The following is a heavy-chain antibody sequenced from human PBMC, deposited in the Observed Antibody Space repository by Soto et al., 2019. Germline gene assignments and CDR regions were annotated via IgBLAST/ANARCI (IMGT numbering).Heavy chain of an antibody. CDR3: ARGGLYFGDADVVPDN. Sequence: QVQLQESGPGLVKPSQTLSLTCTVSGGSIASGGYYWSWIRQDTGKGLEWIGYIYYGGNTYYNPYLKSRITISVDTSKNQLSLKLSSVTAADTAVYYCARGGLYFGDADVVPDNWGQGTLVTVSS. J-gene: IGHJ4*02. CDR1: GGSIASGGYY. V-gene: IGHV4-31*03. CDR2: IYYGGNT. D-gene: IGHD4-17*01.